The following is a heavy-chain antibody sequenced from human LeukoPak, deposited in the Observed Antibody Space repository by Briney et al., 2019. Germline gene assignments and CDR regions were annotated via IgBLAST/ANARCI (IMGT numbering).Heavy chain of an antibody. Sequence: ASVKVSCKASGGTFSSYAISWVRQAPGQGLEWMGIINTSVGSTTYAQKFQGRVTMTRDTSTNTVYMELSRLRSDDTAVYYCARGGCSNYDWGQGTLVTVSS. V-gene: IGHV1-46*01. CDR2: INTSVGST. J-gene: IGHJ4*02. CDR3: ARGGCSNYD. D-gene: IGHD4-11*01. CDR1: GGTFSSYA.